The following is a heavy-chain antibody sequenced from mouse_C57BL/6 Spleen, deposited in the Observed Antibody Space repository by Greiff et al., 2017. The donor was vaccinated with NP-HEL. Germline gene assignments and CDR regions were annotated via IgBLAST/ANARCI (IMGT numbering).Heavy chain of an antibody. CDR3: ARGITTVGGERYFDV. CDR2: IDPSDSYT. D-gene: IGHD1-1*01. V-gene: IGHV1-50*01. Sequence: QVQLQQPGAELVKPGASVKLSCKASGYTFTSYWMQWVKQRPGQGLEWIGEIDPSDSYTNYNQKFKGKATLTVDTSSRTAYMQLSSLTSEDSAVYYCARGITTVGGERYFDVWGTGTTVTVSS. CDR1: GYTFTSYW. J-gene: IGHJ1*03.